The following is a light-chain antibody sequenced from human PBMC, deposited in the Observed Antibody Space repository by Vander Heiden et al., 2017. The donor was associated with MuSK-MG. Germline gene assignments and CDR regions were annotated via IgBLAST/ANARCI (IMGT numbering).Light chain of an antibody. CDR1: QSVTGTY. CDR2: GAS. V-gene: IGKV3-20*01. CDR3: QQYSTSHT. Sequence: EIVLTQSPGTLSLSPGEGVTLSCRASQSVTGTYLAWYQHKPGQAPRLLIYGASSRADGIPDRFSGSGSGTDFTLTSSSLEPEDFAVYYCQQYSTSHTFGQGTKLEIE. J-gene: IGKJ2*01.